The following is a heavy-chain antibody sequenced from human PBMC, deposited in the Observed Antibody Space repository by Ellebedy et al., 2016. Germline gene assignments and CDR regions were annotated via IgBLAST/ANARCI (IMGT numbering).Heavy chain of an antibody. CDR1: GFTFSSYG. D-gene: IGHD2-21*01. CDR2: ISYDGSNE. Sequence: GGSLRLXCASSGFTFSSYGMHWVRQAPGKGLEWVAVISYDGSNEYYADSVKARFTISRDNSKNTLYLQMNSLRAEDTAVYYCAKDGVIGYGMDVWGQGTAVTVSS. CDR3: AKDGVIGYGMDV. V-gene: IGHV3-30*18. J-gene: IGHJ6*02.